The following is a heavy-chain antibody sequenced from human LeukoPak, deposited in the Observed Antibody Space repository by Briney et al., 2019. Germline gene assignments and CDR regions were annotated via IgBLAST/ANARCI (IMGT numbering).Heavy chain of an antibody. V-gene: IGHV1-8*01. J-gene: IGHJ6*03. Sequence: RASVKVSCKASGYTFTSYDINWVRQATGQGLEWMGWMNPNSGNTGYAQKFQGRVTMTRNTSISTAYMELSSLRSEDTAVYYCARQQLVLYYMDVWGKGTTVTVSS. D-gene: IGHD6-6*01. CDR1: GYTFTSYD. CDR3: ARQQLVLYYMDV. CDR2: MNPNSGNT.